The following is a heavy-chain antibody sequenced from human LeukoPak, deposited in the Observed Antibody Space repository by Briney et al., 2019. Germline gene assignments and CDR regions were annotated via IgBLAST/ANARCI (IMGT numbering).Heavy chain of an antibody. CDR1: GFTFSSYW. V-gene: IGHV3-23*01. CDR3: AKAEGATLYYYGVDV. J-gene: IGHJ6*02. CDR2: ISSGGGDT. Sequence: GGSLRLSCAASGFTFSSYWMSWVRQAPGKGLEWVSTISSGGGDTYIADSVKGRFTISRDNSKYTLYLQMNRLRADDTAVYYCAKAEGATLYYYGVDVWGQGTTVTVSS.